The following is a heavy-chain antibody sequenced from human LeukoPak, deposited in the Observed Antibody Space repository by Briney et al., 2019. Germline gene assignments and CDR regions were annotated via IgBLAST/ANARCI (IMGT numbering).Heavy chain of an antibody. CDR3: ARVSSSDWYNERGAFDI. CDR1: GGSISSSSYY. V-gene: IGHV4-39*01. J-gene: IGHJ3*02. CDR2: IYYSGST. Sequence: SETLSLTCTVSGGSISSSSYYWGWIRQPPGKGLEWIGSIYYSGSTYYNPSLKSRVTISVDTSKNQFSLKLSSVTAADTAVYYCARVSSSDWYNERGAFDIWGQGAMVTVSS. D-gene: IGHD6-13*01.